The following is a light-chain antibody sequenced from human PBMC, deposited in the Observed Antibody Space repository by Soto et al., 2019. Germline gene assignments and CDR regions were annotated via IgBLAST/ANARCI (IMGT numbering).Light chain of an antibody. CDR1: QSVSSN. CDR3: QHYNNWLKIT. CDR2: GAS. J-gene: IGKJ5*01. V-gene: IGKV3-15*01. Sequence: EIVMTQYPATLSVSPGERATLSCRGSQSVSSNLVWYQQKPGQTPRLLIYGASTMATGIPASFSGSGSATEFTLTISSLKAEDFAVYYCQHYNNWLKITFGPGTRLEIK.